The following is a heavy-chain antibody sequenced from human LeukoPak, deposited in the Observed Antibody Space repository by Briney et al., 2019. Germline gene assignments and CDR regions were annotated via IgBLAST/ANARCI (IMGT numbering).Heavy chain of an antibody. CDR1: GGSIFSYY. V-gene: IGHV4-59*01. D-gene: IGHD5-24*01. Sequence: PSETLSLTCTVSGGSIFSYYWSWIRQSPGKGLEWIGYVYNGGSTNYNPSLKSRVTILVDMSKNQFSLRLSSMTAADTAVYYCARLGGEMATVYDAFDIWGQGTMVTVSS. CDR2: VYNGGST. CDR3: ARLGGEMATVYDAFDI. J-gene: IGHJ3*02.